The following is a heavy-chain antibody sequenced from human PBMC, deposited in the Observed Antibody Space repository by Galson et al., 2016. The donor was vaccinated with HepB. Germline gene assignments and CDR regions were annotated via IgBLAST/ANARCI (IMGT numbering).Heavy chain of an antibody. CDR2: INTDGTDT. Sequence: SLRLSCAVSGFTFSNYWMHWVRQAPGQGLVWAARINTDGTDTHYADSVKGRFTISRDNAKSTVYLQMDRLRVDDTAVYYCARSPRILWFEVDYWGQGILVTVSS. CDR1: GFTFSNYW. D-gene: IGHD3-10*01. CDR3: ARSPRILWFEVDY. V-gene: IGHV3-74*01. J-gene: IGHJ4*02.